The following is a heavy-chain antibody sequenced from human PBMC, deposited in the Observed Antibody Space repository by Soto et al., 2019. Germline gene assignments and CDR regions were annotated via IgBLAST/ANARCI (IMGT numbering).Heavy chain of an antibody. CDR3: ARDQRYDFWSGYSSRGYYGMDV. J-gene: IGHJ6*02. D-gene: IGHD3-3*01. CDR1: GGTFSSYA. Sequence: QVQLVQSGAEVQKPGSSVKVSCKASGGTFSSYAISWVRQAPGQGLEWMGGIIPIFGTANYAQKFQGSVTITADESTSTAYMERSSLRSEDTAVYYCARDQRYDFWSGYSSRGYYGMDVWGQGTTVTVSS. V-gene: IGHV1-69*01. CDR2: IIPIFGTA.